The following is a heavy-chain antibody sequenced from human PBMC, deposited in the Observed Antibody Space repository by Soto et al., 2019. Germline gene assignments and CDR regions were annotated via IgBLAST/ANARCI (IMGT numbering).Heavy chain of an antibody. CDR3: ARDGDYYDSSGFQRDYHYYGMDV. J-gene: IGHJ6*02. D-gene: IGHD3-22*01. Sequence: QVQLVQSGAEVKKPGSSVKVSCQASGGSFSDLAISWVRQAPGQGLEWMGGIIPMLGIADNAQKFQGRVIITADEYTSTVYMELSSLRSEDTAVYYCARDGDYYDSSGFQRDYHYYGMDVWGQGTTVTVAS. V-gene: IGHV1-69*01. CDR1: GGSFSDLA. CDR2: IIPMLGIA.